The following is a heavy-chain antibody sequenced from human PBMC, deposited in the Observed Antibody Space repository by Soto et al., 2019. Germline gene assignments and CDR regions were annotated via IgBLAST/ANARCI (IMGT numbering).Heavy chain of an antibody. Sequence: ASVKVSCKASGHTFISYGISWVRQAPGQGLEWMGWISAYNGNTNYAQKLQGRVTMTTDTSTSTAYMELRSLRSDDTAVYYCARPDGAYYYYGMDVWGQGTTVTVSS. V-gene: IGHV1-18*01. CDR2: ISAYNGNT. D-gene: IGHD1-26*01. CDR1: GHTFISYG. CDR3: ARPDGAYYYYGMDV. J-gene: IGHJ6*02.